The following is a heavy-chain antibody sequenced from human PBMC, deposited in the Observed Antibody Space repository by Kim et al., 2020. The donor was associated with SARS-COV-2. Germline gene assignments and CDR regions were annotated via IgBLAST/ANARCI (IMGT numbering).Heavy chain of an antibody. J-gene: IGHJ6*02. D-gene: IGHD2-15*01. CDR1: GFTFSSYA. V-gene: IGHV3-23*01. CDR3: AKSSCSGGSCYHTYYYYYGMDV. Sequence: GGSLRLSCAASGFTFSSYAMSWVRQAPGKGLEWVSAISGSGGSTYYADSVKGRFTISRDNSKNTLYLQMNSLRAEDTAVYYCAKSSCSGGSCYHTYYYYYGMDVWGQGTTVTVSS. CDR2: ISGSGGST.